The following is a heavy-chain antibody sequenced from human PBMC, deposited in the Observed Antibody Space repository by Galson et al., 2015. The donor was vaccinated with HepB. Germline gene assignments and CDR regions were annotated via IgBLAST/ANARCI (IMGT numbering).Heavy chain of an antibody. D-gene: IGHD2-2*01. V-gene: IGHV3-33*06. CDR2: TWYDGSNK. CDR1: GFSFRTYA. J-gene: IGHJ6*02. Sequence: SLRLSCAASGFSFRTYAMHWVRQAPGRGLEWVAFTWYDGSNKYYADSVKGRFTISRDNSKNTLYLQMNNLRSEDTAVYYCAKEGCTSMTCYEGSHCSALDVWGQRTTVTVS. CDR3: AKEGCTSMTCYEGSHCSALDV.